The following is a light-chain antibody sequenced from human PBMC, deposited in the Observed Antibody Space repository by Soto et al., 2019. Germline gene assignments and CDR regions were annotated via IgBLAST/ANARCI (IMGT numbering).Light chain of an antibody. J-gene: IGLJ1*01. Sequence: QSVLTQPPSASGTPGQRVTISCPGSSSNIGSNYVYWYQQLPGTAPKLLIYSNNQRPSGVPDRFSGSKSGTSASLAISGLRSEDEADYYCAAWDDSLSGDVFGTGTKLTVL. CDR3: AAWDDSLSGDV. CDR2: SNN. CDR1: SSNIGSNY. V-gene: IGLV1-47*02.